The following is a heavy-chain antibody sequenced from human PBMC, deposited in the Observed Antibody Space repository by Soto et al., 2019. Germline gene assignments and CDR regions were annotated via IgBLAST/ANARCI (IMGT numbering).Heavy chain of an antibody. V-gene: IGHV4-31*03. J-gene: IGHJ4*02. CDR3: ARGYRQSGYSSSWVFDY. Sequence: QVQLRESGPGLVKPSQTLSLTCTVSGGSINSGGYYCNWIRPHPGKGLEWFGYLYYSGSTYCNPSLGSRVIISADSSENHFPLKLSSVTAAQRAVYFCARGYRQSGYSSSWVFDYWGQGTLVNVSS. CDR2: LYYSGST. CDR1: GGSINSGGYY. D-gene: IGHD6-13*01.